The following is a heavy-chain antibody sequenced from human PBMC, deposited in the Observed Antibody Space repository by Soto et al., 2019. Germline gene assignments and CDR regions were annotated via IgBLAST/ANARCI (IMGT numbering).Heavy chain of an antibody. CDR2: IKGDGSSL. CDR1: GFTFSTYW. CDR3: ARGLKNYYGVDV. Sequence: EVKVVESGGGLVQPGGSLRLSCAASGFTFSTYWMNWVRQVPGTGLVWVSRIKGDGSSLSYADSVKGRFTISRDNVENTVYLQMGSLRADDTALYYCARGLKNYYGVDVWGQGTTVTVSS. J-gene: IGHJ6*02. V-gene: IGHV3-74*01.